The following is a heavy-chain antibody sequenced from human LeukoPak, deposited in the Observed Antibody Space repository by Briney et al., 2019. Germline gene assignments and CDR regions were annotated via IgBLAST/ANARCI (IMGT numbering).Heavy chain of an antibody. CDR3: ARGKSGGTFDY. CDR1: GFTFSSYS. Sequence: GGSLRLSCAASGFTFSSYSMNWVRQAPGKGLEWVSYISSSSSTICYADSVKGRFTISRDNAKNSLYLQMNSLRAEDTAVYYCARGKSGGTFDYWGQGTLVTVSS. D-gene: IGHD1-26*01. J-gene: IGHJ4*02. CDR2: ISSSSSTI. V-gene: IGHV3-48*01.